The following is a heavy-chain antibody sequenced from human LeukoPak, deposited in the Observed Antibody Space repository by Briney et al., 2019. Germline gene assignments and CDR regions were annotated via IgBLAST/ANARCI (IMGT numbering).Heavy chain of an antibody. J-gene: IGHJ6*03. V-gene: IGHV4-34*01. CDR1: GGSFSGAY. CDR2: INHSGSA. CDR3: ARGPTAVRGVIRFYYYLDV. D-gene: IGHD3-10*01. Sequence: SETLSLTCAVYGGSFSGAYCSWIRQAPGKGLEWIGEINHSGSANYNPSLKSRVTISVDTSKNQFSLKLTSVTAADTAVYYCARGPTAVRGVIRFYYYLDVWGKGTTVTVSS.